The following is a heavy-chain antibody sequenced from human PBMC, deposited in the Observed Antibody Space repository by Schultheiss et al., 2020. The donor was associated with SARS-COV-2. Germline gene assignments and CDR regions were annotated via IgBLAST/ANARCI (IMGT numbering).Heavy chain of an antibody. CDR3: ARFVRYSYGYVPGMDV. Sequence: SETLSLTCAVYGGSFSGYYWSWIRQPPGKGLEWIGEINHSGRTNYNPSLKSRVTISVDTSKNQFSLKLSSVTAADTAVYYCARFVRYSYGYVPGMDVWGQGTTVTVSS. V-gene: IGHV4-34*01. CDR1: GGSFSGYY. J-gene: IGHJ6*02. D-gene: IGHD5-18*01. CDR2: INHSGRT.